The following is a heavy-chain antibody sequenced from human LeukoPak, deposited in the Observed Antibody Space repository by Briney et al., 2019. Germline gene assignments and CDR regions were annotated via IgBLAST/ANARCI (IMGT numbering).Heavy chain of an antibody. CDR2: IYYSGST. J-gene: IGHJ4*02. Sequence: SETLSLTCTVSGGSISSYYWSWTRQTPGKGLEWIGYIYYSGSTNYNPSLNSRVTMSVDTSKNQFSLNLNSVTAADTAVYYCARGYSSSWLGKFDYWGQGTLVTVSS. D-gene: IGHD6-13*01. V-gene: IGHV4-59*01. CDR1: GGSISSYY. CDR3: ARGYSSSWLGKFDY.